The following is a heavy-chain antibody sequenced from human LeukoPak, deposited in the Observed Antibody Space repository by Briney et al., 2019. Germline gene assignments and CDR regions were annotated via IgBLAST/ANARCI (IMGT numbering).Heavy chain of an antibody. V-gene: IGHV6-1*01. Sequence: SQTLSLTCAISGDSVSRDSIAWNWIRQSPSRGLEWLGRTYYKSAWYNDYAVHMKSRITISPDTSKYQFSLQLNSVTPDDTAVYYCARGTGWPHFDYWGQGILVTVSS. CDR3: ARGTGWPHFDY. D-gene: IGHD6-19*01. J-gene: IGHJ4*02. CDR2: TYYKSAWYN. CDR1: GDSVSRDSIA.